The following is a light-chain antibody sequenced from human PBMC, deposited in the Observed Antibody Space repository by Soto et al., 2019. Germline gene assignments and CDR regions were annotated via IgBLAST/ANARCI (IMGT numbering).Light chain of an antibody. CDR1: QSISSW. CDR3: QQYNRYSLT. J-gene: IGKJ4*01. V-gene: IGKV1-5*01. Sequence: DIQMTQSPSTLSASVGDRVTITCRASQSISSWLAGYQQKPGKAPKLLIYDASSLESGVPSRFSGSGSDTHCTLTINNLQPDEFATYHCQQYNRYSLTFGGGTKGEIK. CDR2: DAS.